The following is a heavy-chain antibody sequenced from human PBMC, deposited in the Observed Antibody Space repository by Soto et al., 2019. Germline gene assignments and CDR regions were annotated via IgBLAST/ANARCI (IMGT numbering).Heavy chain of an antibody. V-gene: IGHV4-34*01. CDR1: GGSFSGYY. D-gene: IGHD2-2*01. J-gene: IGHJ5*02. Sequence: PSETLSLTCAVYGGSFSGYYWSWIRQPPGKGLEWIGEINHSGSTNYNPSLKSRVTISVDTSKNQFSLKLSSVTAADTAVYYCARGLGGRYCSSTSCGNWFDPWGQGTLVTV. CDR3: ARGLGGRYCSSTSCGNWFDP. CDR2: INHSGST.